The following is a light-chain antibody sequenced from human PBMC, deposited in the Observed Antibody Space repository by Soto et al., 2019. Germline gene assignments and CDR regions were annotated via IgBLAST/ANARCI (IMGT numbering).Light chain of an antibody. Sequence: QSVLTQPASVSGSPGQSIAISCTGTSSDVGRYNYVSWYQQHPGKAPKLMIYEVSNRPSGGSNRCSGSKSGNTASLTISGLQAEDEADYYFSAYTTSSTTLYVFGTGTKLTVL. J-gene: IGLJ1*01. CDR2: EVS. V-gene: IGLV2-14*01. CDR1: SSDVGRYNY. CDR3: SAYTTSSTTLYV.